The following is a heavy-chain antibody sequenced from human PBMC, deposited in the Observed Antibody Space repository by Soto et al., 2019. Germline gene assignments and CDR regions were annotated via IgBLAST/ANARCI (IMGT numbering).Heavy chain of an antibody. CDR1: GGSISSYY. CDR2: IYYSGST. Sequence: SETLSLTCTVSGGSISSYYWSWIRQPPGKGLEWIGYIYYSGSTNYNPSLKSRVTISVDTSKNQFSLKLSSVTAADTAVYYCARHADQWLVRPFDYWGQGTLVTVSS. D-gene: IGHD6-19*01. J-gene: IGHJ4*02. V-gene: IGHV4-59*08. CDR3: ARHADQWLVRPFDY.